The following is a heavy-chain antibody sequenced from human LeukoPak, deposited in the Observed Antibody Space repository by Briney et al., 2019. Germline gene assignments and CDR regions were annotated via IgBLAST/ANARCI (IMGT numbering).Heavy chain of an antibody. CDR3: AREMTHYFDSSGYSF. D-gene: IGHD3-22*01. J-gene: IGHJ4*02. CDR1: GFTFSSYA. V-gene: IGHV3-48*02. Sequence: GGSLRLSCAASGFTFSSYAMSWVRQAPGKGLEWVSYISSSSSTIHYADSVKGRFTISRANDKNSLFLQMNILRDEDTATSFFAREMTHYFDSSGYSFWGQGNLVTVSS. CDR2: ISSSSSTI.